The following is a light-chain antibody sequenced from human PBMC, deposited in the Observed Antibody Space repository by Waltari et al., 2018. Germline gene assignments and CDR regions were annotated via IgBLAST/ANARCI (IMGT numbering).Light chain of an antibody. CDR3: SSYTSSSTHVV. CDR1: SSDVGGYNY. J-gene: IGLJ2*01. Sequence: QSALTQPASVSGSPGQSITISCTGTSSDVGGYNYVSWYQQHPGKAPKLMIYEVSKRPSGVSNRFSGSKSGNTASLTSSGLQAEDEAEYYCSSYTSSSTHVVFGGGTKLTVL. CDR2: EVS. V-gene: IGLV2-14*01.